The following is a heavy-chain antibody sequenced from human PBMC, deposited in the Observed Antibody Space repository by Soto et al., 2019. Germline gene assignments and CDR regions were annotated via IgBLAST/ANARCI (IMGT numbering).Heavy chain of an antibody. V-gene: IGHV2-70*11. CDR3: ARTGHDYGDYVXDY. Sequence: SGPTLVNPTQTLTLTCTFSGFSLSTSGMCVSWIRQPPGKALEWLARIDWDDDKYYSTSLKTRLTISKDTSKNQVVLTMTNMDPVDTATYYCARTGHDYGDYVXDYWGQGTLVTVSS. CDR2: IDWDDDK. J-gene: IGHJ4*02. D-gene: IGHD4-17*01. CDR1: GFSLSTSGMC.